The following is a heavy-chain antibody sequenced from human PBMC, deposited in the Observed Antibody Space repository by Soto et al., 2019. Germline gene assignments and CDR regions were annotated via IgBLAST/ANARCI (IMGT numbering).Heavy chain of an antibody. CDR1: GYTFTSYD. J-gene: IGHJ5*02. D-gene: IGHD3-16*02. Sequence: QVQLVQSGAEVKKPGASVKVSCKASGYTFTSYDINWVRQATGQGLEWMGWMNPNSGNTGYAQKFQGRVTMNRNTCIGTAYRELRSLRCEDMAVYYCARKHYDYIWGSYHREFDPWGQGTLVTVSS. V-gene: IGHV1-8*01. CDR3: ARKHYDYIWGSYHREFDP. CDR2: MNPNSGNT.